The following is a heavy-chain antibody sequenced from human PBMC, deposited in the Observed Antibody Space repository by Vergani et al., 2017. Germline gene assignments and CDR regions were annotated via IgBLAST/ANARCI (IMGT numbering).Heavy chain of an antibody. CDR3: SSQTPPIIAVAGTSFDY. J-gene: IGHJ4*02. D-gene: IGHD6-19*01. CDR2: IYHSGST. V-gene: IGHV4-38-2*02. Sequence: QVQLQESGPGLVQPSETLSLTCTVSGYSISSGYYWGWIRQPPGKGLEWIVSIYHSGSTYYNPSLKSRVTISVDTSKNQFSLKLSSVTAADTAVYYCSSQTPPIIAVAGTSFDYWGQGTLVTVSS. CDR1: GYSISSGYY.